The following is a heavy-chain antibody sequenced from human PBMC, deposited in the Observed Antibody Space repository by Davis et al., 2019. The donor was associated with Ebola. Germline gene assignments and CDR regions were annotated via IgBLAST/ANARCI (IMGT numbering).Heavy chain of an antibody. J-gene: IGHJ6*02. D-gene: IGHD6-19*01. V-gene: IGHV3-30*04. Sequence: PGGSLRLSCAASGFTFRNYAMHWVRQAPGKGLEWVAVVSHSERETFYADSVKGRFIISRDNSENTLYLQMNSLTADDTAVYYCARAVFHEVLDYWGQGTTVTVSS. CDR1: GFTFRNYA. CDR3: ARAVFHEVLDY. CDR2: VSHSERET.